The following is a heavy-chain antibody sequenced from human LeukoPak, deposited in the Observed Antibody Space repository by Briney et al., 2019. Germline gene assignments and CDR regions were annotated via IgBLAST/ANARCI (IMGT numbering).Heavy chain of an antibody. V-gene: IGHV3-23*01. CDR3: AKDTGSRYAFDI. CDR2: ISGSGGST. J-gene: IGHJ3*02. D-gene: IGHD3-10*01. Sequence: GGSLSLSCAASGFTFSSYAMSWVRQAPGKGLEWVSAISGSGGSTYYADSVKGRFTISRDNSKNTLYLQMNSLRAEDTAVYYCAKDTGSRYAFDIWGQGTMVTVSS. CDR1: GFTFSSYA.